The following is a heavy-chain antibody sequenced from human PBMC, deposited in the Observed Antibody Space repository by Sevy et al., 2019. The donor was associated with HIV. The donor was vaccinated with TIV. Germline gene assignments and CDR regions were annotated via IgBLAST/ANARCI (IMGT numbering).Heavy chain of an antibody. Sequence: GESLKISCVASGFTFSDSWMTWVRQAPGKGLERIAFINEDGSRLGYVDSVRGRFTISSKNTKNSLYLQMKSLKAEDTAVYFCARDRAYSALDYWGQGTLVTVSS. CDR2: INEDGSRL. CDR1: GFTFSDSW. J-gene: IGHJ4*02. CDR3: ARDRAYSALDY. V-gene: IGHV3-7*01. D-gene: IGHD5-18*01.